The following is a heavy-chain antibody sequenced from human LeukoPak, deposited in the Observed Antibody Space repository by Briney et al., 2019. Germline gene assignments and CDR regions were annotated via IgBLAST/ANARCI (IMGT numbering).Heavy chain of an antibody. CDR3: ARHMWVYYYMDV. Sequence: PSETLSLTCTVSSGSISNFHWTWIRQPAGKGLEWIGRVFTSGSTNYNPSLKSRVTISVDTSKNQFSLKLTSVTAADTAVYYCARHMWVYYYMDVWGKGTTVTISS. J-gene: IGHJ6*03. CDR1: SGSISNFH. D-gene: IGHD1-26*01. V-gene: IGHV4-4*07. CDR2: VFTSGST.